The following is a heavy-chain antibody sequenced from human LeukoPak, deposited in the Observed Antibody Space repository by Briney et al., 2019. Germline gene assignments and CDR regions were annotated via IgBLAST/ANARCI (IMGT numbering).Heavy chain of an antibody. J-gene: IGHJ5*02. D-gene: IGHD3-10*01. CDR1: GYTFSGYY. CDR2: INPNSGGT. V-gene: IGHV1-2*02. Sequence: GASVKVSCKASGYTFSGYYMHWVRQAPGQGLEWMGWINPNSGGTNYAQKFQGRVTMTRDTSISTAYMELSRLRSDDTAVYYCARYTMVRGVSQDNWFDPWGQRTLVTVSS. CDR3: ARYTMVRGVSQDNWFDP.